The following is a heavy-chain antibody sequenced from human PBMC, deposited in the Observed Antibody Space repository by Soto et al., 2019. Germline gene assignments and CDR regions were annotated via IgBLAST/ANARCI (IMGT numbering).Heavy chain of an antibody. J-gene: IGHJ1*01. D-gene: IGHD3-22*01. CDR2: ISHDGSDK. CDR3: ARGDYYDTSVYTHENQEFQH. V-gene: IGHV3-30-3*01. Sequence: GGSLRLSCAASGFTFSSYAMHWVRQAPGKGLEWLEVISHDGSDKYYADSVKGRFTISRDNSRNTLYLQVNSLRAEDTAMYYCARGDYYDTSVYTHENQEFQHWGQGTLVTVSS. CDR1: GFTFSSYA.